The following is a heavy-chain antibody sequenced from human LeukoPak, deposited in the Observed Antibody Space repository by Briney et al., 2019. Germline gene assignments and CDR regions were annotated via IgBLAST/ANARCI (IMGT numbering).Heavy chain of an antibody. CDR1: GGSISSSSYH. CDR3: ARRPYYDFWSGYYTGGYYYYYMDV. D-gene: IGHD3-3*01. CDR2: IYYSGST. V-gene: IGHV4-39*01. J-gene: IGHJ6*03. Sequence: SETLSLTCTVSGGSISSSSYHWGWIRQPPGKWLEWIGSIYYSGSTYYNPSLKSRVAISVDTSKNQFSLKLSSVTAADTAVYYCARRPYYDFWSGYYTGGYYYYYMDVWGKGTTVTVSS.